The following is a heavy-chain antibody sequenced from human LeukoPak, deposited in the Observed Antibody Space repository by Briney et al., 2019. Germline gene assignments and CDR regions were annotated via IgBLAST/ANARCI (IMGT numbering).Heavy chain of an antibody. CDR3: ARDTSEHDYSGFGY. D-gene: IGHD4-23*01. CDR1: GYTFTAYY. V-gene: IGHV1-2*02. J-gene: IGHJ4*02. CDR2: INPNTGAT. Sequence: ASVKVSCKASGYTFTAYYIHWVRQAPGQGLEWMGWINPNTGATHHAQKFLGRVTLTRDTSISTAYMELSSLIDDTAVYYCARDTSEHDYSGFGYWGQGTQVTVSS.